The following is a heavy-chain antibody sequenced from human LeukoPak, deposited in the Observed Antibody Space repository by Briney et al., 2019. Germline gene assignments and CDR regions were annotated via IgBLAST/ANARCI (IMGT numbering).Heavy chain of an antibody. J-gene: IGHJ6*03. Sequence: PSETLSLTCAVSGYSISSGYYWGWIRQPPGKGLEWIGSIYHSGSTYYNPFLKSRVTISVDTSKNQFSLKLSSVTAADTAVYCCARLSGPFLEWLSTHYYYYYMDVWGKGTTVTVSS. CDR3: ARLSGPFLEWLSTHYYYYYMDV. CDR1: GYSISSGYY. D-gene: IGHD3-3*01. V-gene: IGHV4-38-2*01. CDR2: IYHSGST.